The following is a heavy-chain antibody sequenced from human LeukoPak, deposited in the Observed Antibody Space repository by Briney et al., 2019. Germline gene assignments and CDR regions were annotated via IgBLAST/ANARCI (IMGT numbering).Heavy chain of an antibody. CDR1: GFTFNSYS. CDR2: ISSSSGYI. J-gene: IGHJ4*02. Sequence: GGSLRLSCAASGFTFNSYSMNWVRQTPGKGLEWVSSISSSSGYINYADSVKGRFTVSRDNAKNSLYLQMNSLRVEDTAVYYCARVSRDGYNFLGYWGQGTLVTVSS. D-gene: IGHD5-24*01. CDR3: ARVSRDGYNFLGY. V-gene: IGHV3-21*04.